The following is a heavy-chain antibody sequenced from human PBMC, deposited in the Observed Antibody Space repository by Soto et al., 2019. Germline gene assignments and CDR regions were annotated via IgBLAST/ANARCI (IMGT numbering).Heavy chain of an antibody. CDR1: GGSISSGGYY. J-gene: IGHJ6*02. V-gene: IGHV4-31*01. CDR3: ARDWTGPLDV. D-gene: IGHD1-1*01. CDR2: IYYSGST. Sequence: QVQLQESGPGLVKPSQTLSLTCTVSGGSISSGGYYWSWIRQHPGKGLEWIGYIYYSGSTYYNPFRKXXVXRXXDASKNQFSLTLSSVTAADTAVYYCARDWTGPLDVWGQGTTVTVSS.